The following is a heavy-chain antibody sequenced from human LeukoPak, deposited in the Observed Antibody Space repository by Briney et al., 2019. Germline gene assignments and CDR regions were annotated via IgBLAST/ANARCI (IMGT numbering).Heavy chain of an antibody. D-gene: IGHD6-19*01. V-gene: IGHV3-23*01. Sequence: PGGSLRLPCAASGLTFSSCAMRGVRQAPGKGLEWVSTITGSGSTYYADSVKGRLTISRDNSKNALSLPMNSLRAEDTAVYYCAKDPPRGSAWYGYVDHWGQGTLVTVSS. CDR2: ITGSGST. J-gene: IGHJ4*02. CDR3: AKDPPRGSAWYGYVDH. CDR1: GLTFSSCA.